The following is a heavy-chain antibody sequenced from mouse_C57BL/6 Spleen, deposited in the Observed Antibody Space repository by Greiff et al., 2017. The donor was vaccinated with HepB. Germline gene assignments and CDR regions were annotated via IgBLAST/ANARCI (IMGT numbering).Heavy chain of an antibody. V-gene: IGHV1-64*01. CDR2: IHPNSGST. D-gene: IGHD2-1*01. J-gene: IGHJ4*01. Sequence: VQLQQSGAELVKPGASVKLSCKASGYTFTSYWMHWVKQRPGQGLEWIGMIHPNSGSTNYNEKFKSKATLTVDKSSSTAYMQLSSLTSEDSAFYYCARGYYGNYGDAMDYWGHGPSVTVSS. CDR3: ARGYYGNYGDAMDY. CDR1: GYTFTSYW.